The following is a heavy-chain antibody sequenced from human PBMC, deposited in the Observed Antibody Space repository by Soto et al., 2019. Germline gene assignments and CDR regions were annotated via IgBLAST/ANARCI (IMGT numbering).Heavy chain of an antibody. CDR3: ATTYDFWSGYRPYYYMDV. V-gene: IGHV1-24*01. Sequence: GASVKVSCKVSGYTLTELSMHWVRQAPGKGLEWMGGFDPEDGETIYAQKFQGRVTMTEDTSTDTAYMELSSLRSEDTAVYYCATTYDFWSGYRPYYYMDVWGKGTTVTVSS. CDR1: GYTLTELS. J-gene: IGHJ6*03. D-gene: IGHD3-3*01. CDR2: FDPEDGET.